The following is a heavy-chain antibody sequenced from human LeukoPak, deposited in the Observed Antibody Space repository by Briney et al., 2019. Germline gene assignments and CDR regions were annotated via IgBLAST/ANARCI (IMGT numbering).Heavy chain of an antibody. CDR1: GVSLSIFY. CDR3: ARVKGSNWLDP. CDR2: SSNIEGT. V-gene: IGHV4-59*01. Sequence: PSEALSLTCTVSGVSLSIFYWTWIWQPPRQGLEWIGYSSNIEGTYYNPSLKSRVTISLDTSKNQFSLRLNSVTAADTAVYYCARVKGSNWLDPWGQGTLVTVSS. J-gene: IGHJ5*02. D-gene: IGHD6-6*01.